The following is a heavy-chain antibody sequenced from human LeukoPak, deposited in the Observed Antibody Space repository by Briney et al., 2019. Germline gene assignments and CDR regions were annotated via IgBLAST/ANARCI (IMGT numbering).Heavy chain of an antibody. Sequence: PGGSLTLTCAASGFTFSRYGMHWVRQAPGKGREGVGVISYDGSNKYYPHSVNGRFTISRDNSKNTLYLQMTRLWAEETAVYYCAKEAVGVAPSLNYWGQGTLVTVS. CDR3: AKEAVGVAPSLNY. V-gene: IGHV3-30*18. CDR2: ISYDGSNK. J-gene: IGHJ4*02. CDR1: GFTFSRYG. D-gene: IGHD3-3*01.